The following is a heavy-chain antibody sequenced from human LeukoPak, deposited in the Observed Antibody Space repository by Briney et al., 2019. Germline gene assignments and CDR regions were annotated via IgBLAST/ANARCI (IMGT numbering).Heavy chain of an antibody. V-gene: IGHV3-7*01. CDR2: IKHDGNEK. J-gene: IGHJ4*02. CDR1: GFTFSSFW. CDR3: AISRYSSAWSSDY. D-gene: IGHD6-19*01. Sequence: GGSLRLSCAASGFTFSSFWMTWVRQAPGKGPEWVANIKHDGNEKYYVDSVKGRFTISRDNAKNSLYLQMNSLRAEDTAVYYCAISRYSSAWSSDYWGQGTLSPSPQ.